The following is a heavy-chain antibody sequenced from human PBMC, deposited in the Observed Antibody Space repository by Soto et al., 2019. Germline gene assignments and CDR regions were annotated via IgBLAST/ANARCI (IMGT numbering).Heavy chain of an antibody. CDR3: EESCRDVLNYSSGMDV. D-gene: IGHD3-10*01. CDR1: GYTFTGYY. V-gene: IGHV1-2*02. J-gene: IGHJ6*02. CDR2: INPNSGGT. Sequence: ASVKVSCTASGYTFTGYYMHWVRQAPGQGLEWMGWINPNSGGTNYAQTFQGRVTMTRDTSISTAYMELSRLRSDDTAVYYCEESCRDVLNYSSGMDVGGHVAMVTVSS.